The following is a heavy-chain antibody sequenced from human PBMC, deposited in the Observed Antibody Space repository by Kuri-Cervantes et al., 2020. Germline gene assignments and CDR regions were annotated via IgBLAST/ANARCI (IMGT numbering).Heavy chain of an antibody. CDR3: ASTMVRGVIIY. D-gene: IGHD3-10*01. V-gene: IGHV4-59*13. J-gene: IGHJ4*02. CDR2: IYYSGST. CDR1: GGSISSYY. Sequence: SETLSLTCTVSGGSISSYYWSWIRQPPGKGLEWIGYIYYSGSTYYNPSLKSLVTISVDTSKNQFSLKLSSVTAADTAVYYCASTMVRGVIIYWGQGTLVTVSS.